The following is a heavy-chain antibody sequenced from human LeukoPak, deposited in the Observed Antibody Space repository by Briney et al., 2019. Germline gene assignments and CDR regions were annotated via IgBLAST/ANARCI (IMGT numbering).Heavy chain of an antibody. Sequence: PGGSLRLSCAASGFTFSSYGMNWVRQPPGKGLEWVSYISSGGSTIYYADSVKGRFTVSRDNAKNSLYLQMNSLRAEDTALYYCARDVWFDPWGQGTLVTVSS. V-gene: IGHV3-48*04. J-gene: IGHJ5*02. CDR3: ARDVWFDP. CDR2: ISSGGSTI. CDR1: GFTFSSYG.